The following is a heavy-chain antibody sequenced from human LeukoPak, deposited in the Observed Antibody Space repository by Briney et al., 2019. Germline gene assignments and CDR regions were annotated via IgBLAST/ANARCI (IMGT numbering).Heavy chain of an antibody. V-gene: IGHV4-31*03. D-gene: IGHD3-10*01. CDR1: GGSISSGGYY. CDR3: ARDRSGVRGVPWDYYSMDV. Sequence: SETLSLTCTVSGGSISSGGYYWSWVRQHTGKGLEWIGYIYYSGSTYYNPSLKSRVTISVDTSKNQFSLKLSSVTAADTAVYYCARDRSGVRGVPWDYYSMDVWGKGTTVTVSS. CDR2: IYYSGST. J-gene: IGHJ6*04.